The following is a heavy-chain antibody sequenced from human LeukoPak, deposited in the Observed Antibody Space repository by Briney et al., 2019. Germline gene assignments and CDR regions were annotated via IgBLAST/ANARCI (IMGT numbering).Heavy chain of an antibody. Sequence: SETLSLTCTVSGGSISSSSYYWGWIRQPPGKGLEWIGSIYYSGSTYYNPSLKSRVTISVDTSKNQFSLKLSSVTAADTAVYYCARLWFGEFYLDHWGQGTLVTVSS. CDR2: IYYSGST. CDR3: ARLWFGEFYLDH. V-gene: IGHV4-39*01. D-gene: IGHD3-10*01. CDR1: GGSISSSSYY. J-gene: IGHJ4*02.